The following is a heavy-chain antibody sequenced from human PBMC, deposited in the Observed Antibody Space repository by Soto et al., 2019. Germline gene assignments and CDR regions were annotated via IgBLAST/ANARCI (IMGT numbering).Heavy chain of an antibody. D-gene: IGHD3-3*01. V-gene: IGHV4-59*01. CDR3: ARDFAYFDS. CDR1: GGSLDSYL. Sequence: PSETLSLTCSVSGGSLDSYLWSWIRQTPGKGLEWIGYIHKTGSTTYNPSLKSRVSISMDTSKNQFSLNLDSVTAADTAVYFCARDFAYFDSWGQETLVTVSS. CDR2: IHKTGST. J-gene: IGHJ4*02.